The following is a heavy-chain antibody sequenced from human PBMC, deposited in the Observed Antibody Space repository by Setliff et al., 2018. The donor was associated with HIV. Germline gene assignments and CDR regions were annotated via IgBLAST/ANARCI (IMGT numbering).Heavy chain of an antibody. CDR2: IRYDGSDN. D-gene: IGHD3-3*01. J-gene: IGHJ6*03. CDR1: GFTFSSYS. CDR3: ATDVGGGSGHYPLYMDV. V-gene: IGHV3-30*02. Sequence: PGGSLRLSCAASGFTFSSYSMNWVRQAPGKGQEWVIFIRYDGSDNYYIDSVKGRFTISKDNSKNTLYLQMNSLGDEDTAVYYCATDVGGGSGHYPLYMDVWGKGTTVTVSS.